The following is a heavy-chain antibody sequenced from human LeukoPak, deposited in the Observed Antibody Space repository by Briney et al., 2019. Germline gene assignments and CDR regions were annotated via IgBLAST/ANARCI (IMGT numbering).Heavy chain of an antibody. V-gene: IGHV1-69*05. CDR1: GGTFSSFA. Sequence: GASVKVSCKASGGTFSSFAISWVRQAPGQGLEWMGGIIPIFGTTNYAQKFQGRVTITTGDSTSTAYMELSSLRSEDTGVYYCARPSSSSGGGFDYWGQGTLVTVSS. D-gene: IGHD6-6*01. CDR3: ARPSSSSGGGFDY. CDR2: IIPIFGTT. J-gene: IGHJ4*02.